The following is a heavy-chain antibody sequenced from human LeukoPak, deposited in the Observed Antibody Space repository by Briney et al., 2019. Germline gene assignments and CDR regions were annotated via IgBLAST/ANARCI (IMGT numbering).Heavy chain of an antibody. D-gene: IGHD2-2*01. V-gene: IGHV3-23*01. Sequence: PGGPLRLSCAASGCTLSSYAMSWLRQAPGKGVEGVTSISGSGGSAFYADSVKGRFTISRDNSKNTLYLQMNSLRAEDTAVYYCANTNDCGGSSCYAAGGYWGQGTLVSVSS. CDR2: ISGSGGSA. CDR1: GCTLSSYA. CDR3: ANTNDCGGSSCYAAGGY. J-gene: IGHJ4*02.